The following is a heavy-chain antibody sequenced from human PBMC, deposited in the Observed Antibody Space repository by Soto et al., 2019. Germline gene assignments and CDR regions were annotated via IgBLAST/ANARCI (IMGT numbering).Heavy chain of an antibody. J-gene: IGHJ4*02. CDR1: GFTFSSYS. Sequence: EVQLVESGGGLVQPGGSLRLSCAASGFTFSSYSMNWVRQAPGKGLEWVSYISSSSSTIYYADSVKGRFTISRDNAKNSLYLQMNSLRDVDTAVYYCASGKDYAEGGYWGQGTLVTVSS. CDR3: ASGKDYAEGGY. CDR2: ISSSSSTI. V-gene: IGHV3-48*02. D-gene: IGHD4-17*01.